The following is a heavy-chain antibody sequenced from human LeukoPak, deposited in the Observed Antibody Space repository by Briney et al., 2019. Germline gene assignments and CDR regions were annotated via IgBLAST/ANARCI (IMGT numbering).Heavy chain of an antibody. Sequence: GGSLRLSCAASGFTFSSYWMSWVRQAPGKGLEWVSSISSSSSYIYYADSVKGRFTISRDNAKNSLYLQMNSLRAEDTAVYYCAREFRDQLLWLHAFDIWGQGTMVTVSS. CDR1: GFTFSSYW. CDR3: AREFRDQLLWLHAFDI. V-gene: IGHV3-21*01. D-gene: IGHD2-2*01. J-gene: IGHJ3*02. CDR2: ISSSSSYI.